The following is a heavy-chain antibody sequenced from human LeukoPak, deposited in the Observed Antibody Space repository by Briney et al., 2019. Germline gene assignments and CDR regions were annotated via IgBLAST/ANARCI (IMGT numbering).Heavy chain of an antibody. D-gene: IGHD2-8*01. CDR1: GYTFTGYY. V-gene: IGHV1-2*02. CDR3: ARVAYCTKGVCLIFDL. CDR2: INPNSGGT. Sequence: ASVKVSCKASGYTFTGYYMHWVRQAPGQGLEWMAWINPNSGGTKYSQKFQGRVTVTRDTSTSTAYMELSGLRADDTAVYYCARVAYCTKGVCLIFDLWGQGTLVTVSS. J-gene: IGHJ4*02.